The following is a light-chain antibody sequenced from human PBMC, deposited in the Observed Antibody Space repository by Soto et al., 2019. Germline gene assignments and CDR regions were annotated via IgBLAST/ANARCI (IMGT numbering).Light chain of an antibody. V-gene: IGLV2-8*01. Sequence: QSALTQPASVSGSPGQSITISCTGTSSYVGGYNYVSWYQQHPGRAPKLMIYEVSKRPSGVPDRFSGSKSGNTASLTVSGLQAEDEADYYCSSYAGSTVVFGGGTKLTVL. CDR2: EVS. CDR3: SSYAGSTVV. J-gene: IGLJ2*01. CDR1: SSYVGGYNY.